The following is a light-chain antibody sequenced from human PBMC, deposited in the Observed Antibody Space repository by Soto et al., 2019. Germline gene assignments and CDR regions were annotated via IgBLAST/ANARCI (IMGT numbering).Light chain of an antibody. Sequence: DIQMTQSPSTLSASVGDRGTITCRASQSITNWLAWYQQKPGKAPKPLIYMASSLESGVPSRFSGSGGGTEFTLTISSLQPDDFATYYCRQYYRQATFGQGTKVDIK. J-gene: IGKJ1*01. CDR3: RQYYRQAT. CDR2: MAS. CDR1: QSITNW. V-gene: IGKV1-5*03.